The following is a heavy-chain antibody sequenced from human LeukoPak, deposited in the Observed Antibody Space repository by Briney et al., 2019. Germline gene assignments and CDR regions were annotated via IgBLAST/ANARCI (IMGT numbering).Heavy chain of an antibody. J-gene: IGHJ4*02. Sequence: ASVKVSCKASGYTFTGYYMHWVRQAPGQGLEWMGWINPNSGGTNYALKFQGRVTMTRDTSISTAYMELSRLRSDDTAVCYCARGGIVVVPGNDYWGQGTLVTVSS. D-gene: IGHD2-2*01. CDR2: INPNSGGT. CDR1: GYTFTGYY. CDR3: ARGGIVVVPGNDY. V-gene: IGHV1-2*02.